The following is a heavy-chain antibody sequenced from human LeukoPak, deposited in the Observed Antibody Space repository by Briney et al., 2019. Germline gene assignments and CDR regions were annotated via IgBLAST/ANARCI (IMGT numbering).Heavy chain of an antibody. J-gene: IGHJ4*02. V-gene: IGHV3-30-3*01. D-gene: IGHD6-13*01. CDR2: MSYDGSNK. CDR3: ARAPPGYSTPFDY. CDR1: GFTFSSYA. Sequence: GGSLRLSCAASGFTFSSYAMHWVRQAPGKGLEWVAVMSYDGSNKYYADSVKGRFTISRDNSKNTLYLQMNSLRAEDTAVYYCARAPPGYSTPFDYWGQGTLVTVSS.